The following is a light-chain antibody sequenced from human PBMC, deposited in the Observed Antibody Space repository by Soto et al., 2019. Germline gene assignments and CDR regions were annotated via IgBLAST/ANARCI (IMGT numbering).Light chain of an antibody. CDR1: SSSIGSND. CDR3: AAWDDSLTGV. CDR2: MNN. J-gene: IGLJ3*02. Sequence: QSVLTQPPSASGTPGQRVTISCSGSSSSIGSNDVYWYQQVPGTAPKLLIYMNNQRPSGVPDRFSGSKSGTSASLAISGLRSEDEADYYCAAWDDSLTGVFGGGTKLTVL. V-gene: IGLV1-47*01.